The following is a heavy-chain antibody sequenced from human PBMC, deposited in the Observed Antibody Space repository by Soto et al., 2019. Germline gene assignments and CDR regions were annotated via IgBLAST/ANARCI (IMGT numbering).Heavy chain of an antibody. CDR2: IYYSGST. CDR3: ATLVLFSWIDY. Sequence: ASETLSLTCTVSGVSINAYYWSWIRQPPGKGLEWIGSIYYSGSTYYNPSLKSRVTISVDTSKNQFSLKLSSVTAADTAVYYCATLVLFSWIDYWGQGTLVTVSS. J-gene: IGHJ4*02. V-gene: IGHV4-59*05. CDR1: GVSINAYY. D-gene: IGHD2-8*01.